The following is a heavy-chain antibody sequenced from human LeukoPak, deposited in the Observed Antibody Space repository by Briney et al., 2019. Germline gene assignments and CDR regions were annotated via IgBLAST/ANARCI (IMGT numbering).Heavy chain of an antibody. CDR1: GYSFTSYE. CDR3: ARNVGQFYYDSSGGYELYYYYMDV. D-gene: IGHD3-22*01. CDR2: MNPNSGNT. Sequence: ASVKVSCKASGYSFTSYEINWVRQATGQGLEWMGWMNPNSGNTGYAQKFQGRVTITRNTSISTAYMELSSLKSEDTAVYYCARNVGQFYYDSSGGYELYYYYMDVWGKGTTVTVSS. J-gene: IGHJ6*03. V-gene: IGHV1-8*03.